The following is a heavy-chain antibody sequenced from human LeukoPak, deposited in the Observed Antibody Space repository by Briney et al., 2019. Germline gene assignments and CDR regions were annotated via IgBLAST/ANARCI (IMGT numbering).Heavy chain of an antibody. Sequence: GASVKVSCKASGYTFTSYGISRVRQAPGQGLEWMGWISAYNGNTNYAQKLQGRVTMTTDTSTSTAYMELRSLRSDDTAVYYCARDRTYYYGSGLDYWGQGTLVTVSS. V-gene: IGHV1-18*01. D-gene: IGHD3-10*01. CDR3: ARDRTYYYGSGLDY. J-gene: IGHJ4*02. CDR2: ISAYNGNT. CDR1: GYTFTSYG.